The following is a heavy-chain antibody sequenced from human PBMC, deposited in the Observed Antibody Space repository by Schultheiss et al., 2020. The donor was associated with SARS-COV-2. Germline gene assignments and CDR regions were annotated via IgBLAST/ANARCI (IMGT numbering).Heavy chain of an antibody. V-gene: IGHV4-39*07. CDR3: ARGRYSSGWCDY. J-gene: IGHJ4*02. CDR2: INHSGST. CDR1: GGSISSGSYY. Sequence: SETLSLTCTVSGGSISSGSYYWSWIRQPPGKGLEWIGEINHSGSTNYNPSLKSRVTISVDTSKNQFSLKLSSVTAADTAVYYCARGRYSSGWCDYWGQGTLVTSPQ. D-gene: IGHD6-19*01.